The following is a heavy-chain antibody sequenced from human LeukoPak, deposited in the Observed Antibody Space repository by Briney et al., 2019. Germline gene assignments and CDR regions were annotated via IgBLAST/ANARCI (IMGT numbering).Heavy chain of an antibody. CDR1: GFTFSHFG. D-gene: IGHD2-15*01. V-gene: IGHV3-33*01. CDR3: VRGSGGNGYGYWGDY. CDR2: IWFHGGDI. J-gene: IGHJ4*02. Sequence: GGSLRLSCAASGFTFSHFGMHWVRQAPGMGLEWVAVIWFHGGDIHYPDSVKGRFTISRDNSKNTLYLQMDNLRADDTAVYYCVRGSGGNGYGYWGDYWGQGTLVTVSP.